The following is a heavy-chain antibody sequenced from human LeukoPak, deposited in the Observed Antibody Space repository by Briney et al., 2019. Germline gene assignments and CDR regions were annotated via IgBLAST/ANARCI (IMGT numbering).Heavy chain of an antibody. CDR1: GGTFSSYA. V-gene: IGHV1-69*13. Sequence: ASVKVSCKASGGTFSSYAISWVRQAPGQGLEWMGGIIPIFGTANYAQKFQGRVTITADESTSTAYMELSSLRSEDTAVYYCARRAPDPYYDFWSGYGTFDPWGQGTLVTVSS. CDR3: ARRAPDPYYDFWSGYGTFDP. CDR2: IIPIFGTA. D-gene: IGHD3-3*01. J-gene: IGHJ5*02.